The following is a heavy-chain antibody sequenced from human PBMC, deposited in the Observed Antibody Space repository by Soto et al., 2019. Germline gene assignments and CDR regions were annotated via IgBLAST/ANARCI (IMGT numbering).Heavy chain of an antibody. CDR3: ARGGLYIAVAGRTFDY. J-gene: IGHJ4*02. Sequence: EVQLVESGGGLVQPGGSLRLSCAASGFTFSSYAMHWVRQAPGKGLEYVSAISSNEGSTYYANSVKGRFTISRDNSTNTLYLQMGSLRTEDMAVYYCARGGLYIAVAGRTFDYWGQGTLVTVSS. CDR2: ISSNEGST. D-gene: IGHD6-19*01. V-gene: IGHV3-64*01. CDR1: GFTFSSYA.